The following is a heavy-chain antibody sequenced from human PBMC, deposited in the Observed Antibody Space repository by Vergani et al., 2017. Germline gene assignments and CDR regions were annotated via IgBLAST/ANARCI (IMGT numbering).Heavy chain of an antibody. V-gene: IGHV4-38-2*02. J-gene: IGHJ1*01. CDR3: ASERSSFGPNPF. CDR1: GYSISSGYY. Sequence: QVQLQESGPGLVKPSETLSLTCTVSGYSISSGYYWGWIRQPPGKGLEWIGSIYHSGSTYYNPSLKSRVTISVDTSKNQFSLKLSSVTAADTAVYYWASERSSFGPNPFWGQGTLVTVSS. D-gene: IGHD6-13*01. CDR2: IYHSGST.